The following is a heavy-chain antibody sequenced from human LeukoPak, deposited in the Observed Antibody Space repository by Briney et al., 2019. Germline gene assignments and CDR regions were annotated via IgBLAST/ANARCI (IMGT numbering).Heavy chain of an antibody. CDR1: GFTLSSYW. CDR2: IKQDGSEK. D-gene: IGHD5-18*01. Sequence: GGSLRLSCAASGFTLSSYWMSWVRQAPGKGLEWVANIKQDGSEKYYLDSVKGRFTISRDNAKTSLYLQMNSLRAEDTAVYYCARDLSGVTGYTYGRGIDYWGQGTLVTVSS. V-gene: IGHV3-7*01. CDR3: ARDLSGVTGYTYGRGIDY. J-gene: IGHJ4*02.